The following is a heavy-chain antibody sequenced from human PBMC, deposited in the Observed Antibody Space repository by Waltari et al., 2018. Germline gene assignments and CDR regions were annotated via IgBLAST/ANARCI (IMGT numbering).Heavy chain of an antibody. CDR3: AINIVLVVYALDAFDI. CDR1: GGTFSSYA. Sequence: QVQLVQSGAEVKKPGSSVKVSCKASGGTFSSYAISWVRQAPGQGLEWMGRIIPIFGTANYAQKFQGRVTITADKSTSTAYMELSSLRSEDTAVYYCAINIVLVVYALDAFDIWGQGTMVTVSS. J-gene: IGHJ3*02. V-gene: IGHV1-69*08. CDR2: IIPIFGTA. D-gene: IGHD2-8*02.